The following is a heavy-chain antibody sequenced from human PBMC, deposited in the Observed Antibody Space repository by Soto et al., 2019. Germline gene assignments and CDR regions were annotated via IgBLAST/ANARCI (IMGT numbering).Heavy chain of an antibody. Sequence: SVKVSCKASGGTFATAAISWVRQAPGQGLEWMGGIMPIFRTADYAQKFQDRVSITADASTSTAYIELRSLRSDDTAVYYCARDKWYYDSSGPYFDYWGQGTLVTVSS. D-gene: IGHD3-22*01. CDR2: IMPIFRTA. CDR3: ARDKWYYDSSGPYFDY. J-gene: IGHJ4*02. V-gene: IGHV1-69*13. CDR1: GGTFATAA.